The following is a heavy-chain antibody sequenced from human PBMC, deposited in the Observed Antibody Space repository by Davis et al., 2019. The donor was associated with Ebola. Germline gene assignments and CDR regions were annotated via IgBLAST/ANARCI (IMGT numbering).Heavy chain of an antibody. D-gene: IGHD5-12*01. CDR2: IIPLIHTT. CDR1: GGTFSSYA. Sequence: AASVKVSCKASGGTFSSYAISWVRQAPGQGLEWMGGIIPLIHTTKYAQKFQGRVTITADESTTTVYMDLSSLRSEDTALYYCTTPGGQDSGYDVFDIWGQGTMVTISS. CDR3: TTPGGQDSGYDVFDI. V-gene: IGHV1-69*13. J-gene: IGHJ3*02.